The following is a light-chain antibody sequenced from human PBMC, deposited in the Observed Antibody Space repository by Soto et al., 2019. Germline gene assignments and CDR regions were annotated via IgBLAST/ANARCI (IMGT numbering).Light chain of an antibody. CDR1: QGISSY. CDR2: AAS. J-gene: IGKJ1*01. Sequence: AIRMTQSPSSLSASTGDSVTITCRASQGISSYLAWYQQKPGKAPKLLIYAASTLQSGVPSRFSGSGSGTDFTLTISCLQSEDFATYYCQQYYSYPQTFGQGTKGDIK. V-gene: IGKV1-8*01. CDR3: QQYYSYPQT.